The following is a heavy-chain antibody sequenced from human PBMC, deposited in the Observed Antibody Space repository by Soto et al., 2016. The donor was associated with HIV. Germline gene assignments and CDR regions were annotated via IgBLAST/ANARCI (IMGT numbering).Heavy chain of an antibody. J-gene: IGHJ4*02. CDR1: GYSFTNYG. CDR2: ISAYNGNT. V-gene: IGHV1-18*01. CDR3: AREIYYYGSGSHYNPTHLFDY. D-gene: IGHD3-10*01. Sequence: QVQLVQSGAEVKKPGASVKVSCKASGYSFTNYGISWVRQAPGQGLEWMGWISAYNGNTNYAQKLQGRVTMTTDTSTSTAYMELRSLRSDDTAVYYCAREIYYYGSGSHYNPTHLFDYWAREPWSPSPQ.